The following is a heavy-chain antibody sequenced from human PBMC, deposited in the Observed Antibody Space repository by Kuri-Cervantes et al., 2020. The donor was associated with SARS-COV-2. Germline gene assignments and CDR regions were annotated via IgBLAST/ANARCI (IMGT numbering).Heavy chain of an antibody. CDR3: ARDMYNDSGDWFDP. D-gene: IGHD3-3*01. CDR1: GGSISSYY. V-gene: IGHV4-59*01. J-gene: IGHJ5*02. CDR2: IYYSGST. Sequence: SETLSLTCTVSGGSISSYYWSWIRQPPGKGLEWIGYIYYSGSTNYNPSLKSRVTISVDTSKNQFSLKLSSVTAADTAVYYCARDMYNDSGDWFDPWGQGTLVTVSS.